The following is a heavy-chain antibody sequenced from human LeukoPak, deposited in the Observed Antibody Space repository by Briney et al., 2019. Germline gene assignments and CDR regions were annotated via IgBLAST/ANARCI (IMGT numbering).Heavy chain of an antibody. Sequence: SVKVSCKASGGTFSSCAISWVRQAPGQGLEWMGRIIPILGIANYAQKFQGRVTITADKSTSTAYMELSSLRSEDTAVYYCARDRIVVVTPFDLWGQGTLVTVSS. D-gene: IGHD3-22*01. J-gene: IGHJ5*02. CDR2: IIPILGIA. CDR1: GGTFSSCA. V-gene: IGHV1-69*04. CDR3: ARDRIVVVTPFDL.